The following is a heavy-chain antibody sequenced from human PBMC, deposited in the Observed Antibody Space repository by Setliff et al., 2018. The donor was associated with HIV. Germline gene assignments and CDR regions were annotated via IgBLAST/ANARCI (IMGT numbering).Heavy chain of an antibody. Sequence: SETLSLTCTVSGGSVSSGDYYWSWIRQHPGKGLEWIGYIFYSGSTNYNPSLKSRVTISIDTSKNQFSLQLTSVTAADTAVYYCVNPSGAMGDFDSWGQGTLVTVSS. CDR2: IFYSGST. CDR1: GGSVSSGDYY. D-gene: IGHD3-16*01. V-gene: IGHV4-61*08. J-gene: IGHJ4*02. CDR3: VNPSGAMGDFDS.